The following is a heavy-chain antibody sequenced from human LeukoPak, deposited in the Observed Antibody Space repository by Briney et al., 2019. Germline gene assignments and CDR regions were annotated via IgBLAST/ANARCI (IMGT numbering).Heavy chain of an antibody. J-gene: IGHJ4*02. CDR2: IRRKAHDWTP. V-gene: IGHV3-49*04. Sequence: GGSLRLSCTISGFIFGDYGFNWVRQAPGKGLEWVGFIRRKAHDWTPQYAASVQGRFTISRDDSKSVAYLQMNTLKTEDTVIYYCTRAGGYDTYLDYWGQGTLVTVSS. CDR3: TRAGGYDTYLDY. D-gene: IGHD5-12*01. CDR1: GFIFGDYG.